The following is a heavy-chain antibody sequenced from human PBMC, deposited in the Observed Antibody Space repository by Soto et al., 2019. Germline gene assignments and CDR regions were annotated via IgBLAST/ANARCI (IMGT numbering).Heavy chain of an antibody. D-gene: IGHD5-12*01. CDR1: GFTVSSNY. V-gene: IGHV3-53*04. Sequence: GGSLRLSCAASGFTVSSNYMSWVRQAPGKGLEWVSVIYSGGSTYYADSVKGRFTISRQNSKNTLYLQMNSLRAEDTAVYYCARDRDYSGYGIWGQGTLVTVSS. CDR2: IYSGGST. CDR3: ARDRDYSGYGI. J-gene: IGHJ4*02.